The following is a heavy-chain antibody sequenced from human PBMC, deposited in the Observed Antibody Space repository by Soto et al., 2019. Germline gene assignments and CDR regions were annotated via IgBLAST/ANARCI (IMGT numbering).Heavy chain of an antibody. D-gene: IGHD1-1*01. CDR2: IDPSNSYI. CDR3: ARRLSGPKEEYNAFYFYGLDV. J-gene: IGHJ6*02. V-gene: IGHV5-10-1*01. Sequence: GESLKISCQGSGYSFATHWITWVRQTPGKGLVWMGRIDPSNSYINYSPSFQGHVTISVDRSISTAYLQWSRLEASDNAMYYCARRLSGPKEEYNAFYFYGLDVWGQGTKVTVSS. CDR1: GYSFATHW.